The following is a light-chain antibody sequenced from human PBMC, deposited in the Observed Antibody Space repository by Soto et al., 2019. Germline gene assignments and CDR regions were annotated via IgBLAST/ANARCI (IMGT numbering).Light chain of an antibody. CDR1: SSNIGNNY. J-gene: IGLJ2*01. CDR3: GTWDSSLSVGV. Sequence: QSVLTQPPSVSAAPGQKVTIFCSGSSSNIGNNYVSWYQQLPGTAPKLLIYDSNKRPSGIPDRFSGSKSGTSATLGITGLQTGDEADYYCGTWDSSLSVGVFGGGTKLTVL. CDR2: DSN. V-gene: IGLV1-51*01.